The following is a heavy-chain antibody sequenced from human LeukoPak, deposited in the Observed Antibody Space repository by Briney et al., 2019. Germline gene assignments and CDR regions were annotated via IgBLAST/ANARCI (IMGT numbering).Heavy chain of an antibody. D-gene: IGHD6-19*01. CDR3: AREDSGWYVDY. J-gene: IGHJ4*02. Sequence: ASVKVSCKASGYTFTDYYMHWVRQAPGQGLEWMGWINPNSAGTNYAQKFEGRVTMTRDTSISTAYMELSRLRSDDTAVHYCAREDSGWYVDYWGQGTLVTVSS. CDR1: GYTFTDYY. V-gene: IGHV1-2*02. CDR2: INPNSAGT.